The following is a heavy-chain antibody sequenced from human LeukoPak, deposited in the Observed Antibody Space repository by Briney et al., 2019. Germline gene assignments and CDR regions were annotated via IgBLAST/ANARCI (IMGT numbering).Heavy chain of an antibody. CDR1: GYTLTELS. CDR3: ATGKSIVADYYYYGMDV. V-gene: IGHV1-24*01. Sequence: ASVKVSCKVSGYTLTELSMHWVRQAPGKGLEWMGGFDPEDGETIYAQEFQGRVTMTEDTSTDTAYMELSSLRSEDTAVYYCATGKSIVADYYYYGMDVWGQGTTVTVSS. CDR2: FDPEDGET. J-gene: IGHJ6*02. D-gene: IGHD3-22*01.